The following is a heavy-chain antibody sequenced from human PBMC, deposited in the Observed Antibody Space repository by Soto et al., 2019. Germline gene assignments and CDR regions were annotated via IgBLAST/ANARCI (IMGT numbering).Heavy chain of an antibody. CDR3: DRDRSMITFGGVTYYSGMDV. Sequence: QLQLQDSGSGLVKPSQTLSLTCAVSGGSISSGCYYWSWIRQPPGKALEWIGTILHSGKTNYNPSLKSRITMSLARSTNLLSLNLSSVTASATVVNYCDRDRSMITFGGVTYYSGMDVLGQGTAVSISS. J-gene: IGHJ6*01. CDR1: GGSISSGCYY. CDR2: ILHSGKT. V-gene: IGHV4-30-2*01. D-gene: IGHD3-16*01.